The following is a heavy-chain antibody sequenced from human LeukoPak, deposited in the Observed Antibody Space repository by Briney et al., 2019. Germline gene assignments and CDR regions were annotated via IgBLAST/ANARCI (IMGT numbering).Heavy chain of an antibody. CDR1: GFTVSTNY. J-gene: IGHJ6*02. CDR2: IYSGGST. Sequence: PGGSLRLSCAASGFTVSTNYMNWVRQAPGKGLEWVSVIYSGGSTYYADSVKGRVTISRDNSKNTLYLQMNSLRAEDTAVYYCARDTVTTFRFRDYCYYGMDVWGQGTTVTVSS. CDR3: ARDTVTTFRFRDYCYYGMDV. V-gene: IGHV3-53*01. D-gene: IGHD4-17*01.